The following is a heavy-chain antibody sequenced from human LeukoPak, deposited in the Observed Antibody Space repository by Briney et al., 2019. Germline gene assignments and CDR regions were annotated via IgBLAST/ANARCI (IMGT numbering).Heavy chain of an antibody. V-gene: IGHV1/OR15-1*04. J-gene: IGHJ4*02. Sequence: ASVKVSCKASGYIFTDYYMHWVRQAPGQELGWMGRINPNSGGTNYAQKFQGRVTMTRDTSISTAYMELSSLRSEDTAVYYCARDRDTAMVSGDYWGQGTLVTVSS. CDR2: INPNSGGT. CDR1: GYIFTDYY. D-gene: IGHD5-18*01. CDR3: ARDRDTAMVSGDY.